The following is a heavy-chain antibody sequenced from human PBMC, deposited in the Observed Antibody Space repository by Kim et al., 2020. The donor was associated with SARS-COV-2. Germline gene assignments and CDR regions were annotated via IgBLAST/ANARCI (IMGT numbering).Heavy chain of an antibody. J-gene: IGHJ4*02. Sequence: DSLKGRFTISRDNAKTSLYLQMNSLRAEDTALYYCAKVRGRLLLYYFDYWGQGTLVTVSS. V-gene: IGHV3-9*01. D-gene: IGHD3-22*01. CDR3: AKVRGRLLLYYFDY.